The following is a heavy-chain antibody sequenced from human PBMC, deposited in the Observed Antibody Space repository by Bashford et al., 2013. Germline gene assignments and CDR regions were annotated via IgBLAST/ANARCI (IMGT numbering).Heavy chain of an antibody. CDR2: IYTSGNV. CDR3: SRHLYTATWYVES. CDR1: GGSIDGYY. Sequence: SETLSLTCTVSGGSIDGYYWSWIRQSAGKGLEWIGRIYTSGNVNYNAALKSRVTMSVDTSKNTAFLQMDRLNAEDTAVYFCSRHLYTATWYVESWGQGTLVTVSS. V-gene: IGHV4-4*07. D-gene: IGHD2-2*02. J-gene: IGHJ4*02.